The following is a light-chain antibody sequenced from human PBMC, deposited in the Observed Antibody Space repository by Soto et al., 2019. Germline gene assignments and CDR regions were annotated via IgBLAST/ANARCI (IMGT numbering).Light chain of an antibody. Sequence: QSVLTQPASVSGSPGQSITISCTGTSSDVGSYNLVSWYQQHPGKAPKLMIYEGSKRPSGVSNRFSGSKSGNTASLTISGLQAEDEADYYCCSYVVFGGGTKVT. CDR2: EGS. V-gene: IGLV2-23*01. CDR1: SSDVGSYNL. CDR3: CSYVV. J-gene: IGLJ2*01.